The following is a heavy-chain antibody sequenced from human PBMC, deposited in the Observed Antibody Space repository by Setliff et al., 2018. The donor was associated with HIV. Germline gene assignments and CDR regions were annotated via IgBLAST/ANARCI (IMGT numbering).Heavy chain of an antibody. CDR1: GGSISSGTYY. J-gene: IGHJ6*03. Sequence: LSLTCTVSGGSISSGTYYWSWIRQPAGKGLEWIGHIYTSGSTSGSTIYSASLKSRVSISVDTSKNQFSLKLSSVTAADTAVYYCARGSRGYSYAYYYYYMDVWGKGTTVTVSS. CDR3: ARGSRGYSYAYYYYYMDV. V-gene: IGHV4-61*09. CDR2: IYTSGSTSGST. D-gene: IGHD5-18*01.